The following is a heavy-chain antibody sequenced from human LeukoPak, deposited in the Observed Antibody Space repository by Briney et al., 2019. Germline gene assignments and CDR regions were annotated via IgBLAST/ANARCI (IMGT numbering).Heavy chain of an antibody. D-gene: IGHD3-3*01. CDR3: AGVPLDFWSGYSSFYYYYYYMDV. Sequence: GGSLRLSXAASGFTFSSYWMSWVRQAPGKGLEWVANIKQDGSEKYYVDSVKGRFTISRDNAKNSLYLQMNSLRAEDTAVYYCAGVPLDFWSGYSSFYYYYYYMDVWGKGTTVTVSS. J-gene: IGHJ6*03. V-gene: IGHV3-7*01. CDR2: IKQDGSEK. CDR1: GFTFSSYW.